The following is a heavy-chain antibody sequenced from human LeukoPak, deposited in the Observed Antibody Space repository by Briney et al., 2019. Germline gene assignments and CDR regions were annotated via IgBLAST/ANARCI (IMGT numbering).Heavy chain of an antibody. V-gene: IGHV1-69*01. CDR3: AREAVVVPAAMKFPLNWFDP. D-gene: IGHD2-2*01. J-gene: IGHJ5*02. Sequence: SVKVSCKASGGSFSSYAFSWVRQAPGQGLEWMGGIIPIFGTANYAQKFQGRVTITADESTSTAYMELSSLRSEDTAVYYCAREAVVVPAAMKFPLNWFDPWGQGTLVTVSS. CDR2: IIPIFGTA. CDR1: GGSFSSYA.